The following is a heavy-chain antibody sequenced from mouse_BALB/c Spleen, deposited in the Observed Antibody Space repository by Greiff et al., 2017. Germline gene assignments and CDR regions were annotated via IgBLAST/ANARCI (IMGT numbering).Heavy chain of an antibody. CDR3: ARERRGYFDV. CDR1: GFSLTSYG. V-gene: IGHV2-9*02. CDR2: IWAGGST. J-gene: IGHJ1*01. Sequence: VKVVESGPGLVAPSQSLSITCTVSGFSLTSYGVHWVRQPPGKGLEWLGVIWAGGSTNYNSALMSRLSISKDNSKSQVFLKMNSLQTDDTAMYYCARERRGYFDVWGAGTTVTVSS.